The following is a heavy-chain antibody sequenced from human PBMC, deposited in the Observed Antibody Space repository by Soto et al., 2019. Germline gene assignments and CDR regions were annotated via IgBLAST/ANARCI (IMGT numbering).Heavy chain of an antibody. CDR1: GGSISSSSYY. CDR2: IYYSGST. D-gene: IGHD6-13*01. V-gene: IGHV4-39*01. J-gene: IGHJ5*02. Sequence: SETLSLTCTVSGGSISSSSYYWGWIRQPPGKGLEWIGSIYYSGSTYYNPSLKSRVTISVDTSKNQFSLKLSSVTAADTAVYYCARGLGGIAAAANNWFDPWGQGTLVTVSS. CDR3: ARGLGGIAAAANNWFDP.